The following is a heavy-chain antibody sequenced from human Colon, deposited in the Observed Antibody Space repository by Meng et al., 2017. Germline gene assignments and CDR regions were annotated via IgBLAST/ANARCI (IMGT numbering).Heavy chain of an antibody. CDR3: ARATGEFAYGMDI. CDR1: GGSISSGHW. Sequence: SETLSLTCAVSGGSISSGHWWSWVRQPPGKGLEWFGEIYHSGNTNYNPSLKSRVTISVDKSKNQFSLKLSSVTAADTAMYYCARATGEFAYGMDIWGQGPAVTVSS. CDR2: IYHSGNT. V-gene: IGHV4-4*02. D-gene: IGHD3-10*01. J-gene: IGHJ6*02.